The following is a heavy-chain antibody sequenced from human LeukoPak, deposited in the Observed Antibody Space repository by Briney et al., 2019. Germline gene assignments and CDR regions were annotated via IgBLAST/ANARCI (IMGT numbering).Heavy chain of an antibody. CDR2: ISSSSSYI. Sequence: PGGSLRLSCAASGFTFSSVWMNWVRQAPGKGLEWVSSISSSSSYIYYADSVKGRFTISRDNAKNSLYLQMNSLRAEDTAVYYCARDPSDYSNLWSNWFDPWGQGTLVTVSS. J-gene: IGHJ5*02. V-gene: IGHV3-21*01. CDR3: ARDPSDYSNLWSNWFDP. D-gene: IGHD4-11*01. CDR1: GFTFSSVW.